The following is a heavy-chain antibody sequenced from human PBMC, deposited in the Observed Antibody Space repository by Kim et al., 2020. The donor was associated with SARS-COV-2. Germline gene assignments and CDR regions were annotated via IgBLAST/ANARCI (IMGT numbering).Heavy chain of an antibody. Sequence: ASVKVSCKASGYTFTSYAMNWVRQAPGQGLEWMGWINTNTGNPTYAQGFTGRFVFSLDTSVSTAYLQISSLKAEDTAVYYCARDQTLGVVPAAHYGMDVWGQGTTVTVSS. D-gene: IGHD2-2*01. J-gene: IGHJ6*02. CDR2: INTNTGNP. CDR3: ARDQTLGVVPAAHYGMDV. V-gene: IGHV7-4-1*02. CDR1: GYTFTSYA.